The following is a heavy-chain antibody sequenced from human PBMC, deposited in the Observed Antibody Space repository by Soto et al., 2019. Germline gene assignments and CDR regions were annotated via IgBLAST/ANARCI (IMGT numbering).Heavy chain of an antibody. Sequence: ASVKVSCKASRYTFTNFYIHWLRQAPGQGLEWMGIINPSGGSTTYPQKFQGRVTMTRDTSTSTVHMELITLRSEDTAVYYCARSQLGRPLDVWGPGTTVTVSS. D-gene: IGHD1-1*01. V-gene: IGHV1-46*01. CDR3: ARSQLGRPLDV. CDR2: INPSGGST. J-gene: IGHJ6*02. CDR1: RYTFTNFY.